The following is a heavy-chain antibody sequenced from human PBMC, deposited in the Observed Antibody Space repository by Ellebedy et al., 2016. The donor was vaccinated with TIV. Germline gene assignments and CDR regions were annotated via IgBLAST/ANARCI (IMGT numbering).Heavy chain of an antibody. CDR1: GFTFNSYS. CDR2: ISKSDTT. Sequence: PGGSLRLSCAASGFTFNSYSMNWVRQAPGKGLEWISYISKSDTTYYADSVSGRFTISRDNAKRSLYLQMNSLRLEDTAVYYCARDAMIWIFDSWGQGTLVTVSS. D-gene: IGHD3-22*01. CDR3: ARDAMIWIFDS. J-gene: IGHJ4*02. V-gene: IGHV3-48*01.